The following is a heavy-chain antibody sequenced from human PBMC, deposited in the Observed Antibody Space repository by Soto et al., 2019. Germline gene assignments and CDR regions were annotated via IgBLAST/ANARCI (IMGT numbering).Heavy chain of an antibody. CDR2: IYPGDSDT. CDR3: ARHGVATVTAGYFDY. Sequence: QKPGKGLEWMGIIYPGDSDTRYSPSFQGQVTISADKSISTAYLQWSSLKASDTAMYYCARHGVATVTAGYFDYWGQGTLVTVSS. J-gene: IGHJ4*02. V-gene: IGHV5-51*01. D-gene: IGHD4-17*01.